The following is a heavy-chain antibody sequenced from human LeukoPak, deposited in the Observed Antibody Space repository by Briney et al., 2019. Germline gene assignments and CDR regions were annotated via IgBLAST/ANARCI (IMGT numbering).Heavy chain of an antibody. CDR3: AKGYYDILTGYYGCYFDY. V-gene: IGHV3-23*01. D-gene: IGHD3-9*01. CDR1: GFTFSSYA. Sequence: GGSLRLSCAASGFTFSSYAMSWVRQAPGKGLEWVSAISGSGGSTYYADSVKGRFTISRDNSKNTLYLQMNSLRAEDTAVYYCAKGYYDILTGYYGCYFDYWGQGTLVTVSS. J-gene: IGHJ4*02. CDR2: ISGSGGST.